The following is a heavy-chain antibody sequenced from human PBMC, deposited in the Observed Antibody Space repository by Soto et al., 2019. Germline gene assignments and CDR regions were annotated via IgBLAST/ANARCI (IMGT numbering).Heavy chain of an antibody. Sequence: GGSLRLSCAASGFTFSSYGMHWVRQAPGKGLEWVAVISYDGSNKYYADSVKGRFTISRDNSKNTLYLQMNSLRAEDTAVYYCAKGYCSGGSCYWYLDYWGQGTLVTVSS. D-gene: IGHD2-15*01. V-gene: IGHV3-30*18. J-gene: IGHJ4*02. CDR2: ISYDGSNK. CDR1: GFTFSSYG. CDR3: AKGYCSGGSCYWYLDY.